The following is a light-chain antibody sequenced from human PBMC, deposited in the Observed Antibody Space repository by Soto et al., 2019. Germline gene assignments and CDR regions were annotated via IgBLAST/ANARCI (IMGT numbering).Light chain of an antibody. CDR3: QQYYSTPLT. Sequence: VITQSPDSLAFSLGERATINCKSSQSVLYSSNNKNYLAWYQQKPGQPPKLLIYWASTRESGVPDRFSGSGSGTDFTLTISSLQAEDVAVYYCQQYYSTPLTFGGGTKVDIK. CDR1: QSVLYSSNNKNY. V-gene: IGKV4-1*01. CDR2: WAS. J-gene: IGKJ4*01.